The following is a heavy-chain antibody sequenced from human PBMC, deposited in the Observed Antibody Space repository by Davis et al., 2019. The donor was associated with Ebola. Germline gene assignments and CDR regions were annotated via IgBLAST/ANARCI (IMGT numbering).Heavy chain of an antibody. J-gene: IGHJ4*02. D-gene: IGHD5-12*01. CDR3: ARGPRLALFDY. Sequence: MPSETLSLTCALYGGSFSGYYWRWIRQLPGKGLEWIGEINHSGSTNYNPSLKSRVTISVDTSKNQFSLKLSSVTAADTAVYYCARGPRLALFDYWGQGTLVTVSS. CDR1: GGSFSGYY. V-gene: IGHV4-34*01. CDR2: INHSGST.